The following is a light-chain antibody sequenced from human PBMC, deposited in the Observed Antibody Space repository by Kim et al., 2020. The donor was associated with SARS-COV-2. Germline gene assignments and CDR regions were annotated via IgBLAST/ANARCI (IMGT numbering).Light chain of an antibody. V-gene: IGLV2-11*03. CDR3: CSFAGSAYV. J-gene: IGLJ1*01. CDR2: EVT. Sequence: PGQSVIISCTGTSGDVGRYNSVSWYQQHPGKAPKFIIHEVTKRPSGVPARFSGSKSGNTASLTVSGLQPDDEADYYCCSFAGSAYVFGTGTKVTVL. CDR1: SGDVGRYNS.